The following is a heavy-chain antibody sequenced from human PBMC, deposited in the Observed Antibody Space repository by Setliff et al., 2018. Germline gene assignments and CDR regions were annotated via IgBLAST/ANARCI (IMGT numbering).Heavy chain of an antibody. Sequence: PSETLSLTCTVSGGSISSGSYYWNWIRQPAEKGLEWIGHIQTIGSTNYNPSLRSRVTISVDTSKNQFSLKLSSVTAADTAVYYCARGKIRITMIVVPTGGAFDIWGQGTRSPSPQ. J-gene: IGHJ3*02. D-gene: IGHD3-22*01. CDR2: IQTIGST. CDR3: ARGKIRITMIVVPTGGAFDI. CDR1: GGSISSGSYY. V-gene: IGHV4-61*09.